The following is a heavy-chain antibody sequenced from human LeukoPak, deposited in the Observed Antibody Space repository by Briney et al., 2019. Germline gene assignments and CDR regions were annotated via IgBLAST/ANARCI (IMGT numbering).Heavy chain of an antibody. CDR1: GFTFSSYS. J-gene: IGHJ5*01. Sequence: GSLRLSCAASGFTFSSYSMNWIRQPPGKGLEWIGSIFRTGSTYYSASLKSRVSISVDTSKNHIALKLTSVTASDTAVYFCARRVGFYGSGSLNYFDPWGQGILVSVS. V-gene: IGHV4-39*02. D-gene: IGHD3-10*01. CDR2: IFRTGST. CDR3: ARRVGFYGSGSLNYFDP.